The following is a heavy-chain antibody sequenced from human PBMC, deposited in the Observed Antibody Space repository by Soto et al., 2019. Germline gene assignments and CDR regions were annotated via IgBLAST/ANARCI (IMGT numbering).Heavy chain of an antibody. CDR2: IYYSGST. CDR1: GGSISSYY. D-gene: IGHD6-13*01. V-gene: IGHV4-59*08. Sequence: QVQLQESGPGLVKPSETLSLTCTVSGGSISSYYWSWIRQPPGKGLEWIGYIYYSGSTNYNPSLNSRVTISVDTSKNQFSLKLSSVTAADTAVYYCARQGSWSLDYWGQGTLVTVSS. CDR3: ARQGSWSLDY. J-gene: IGHJ4*02.